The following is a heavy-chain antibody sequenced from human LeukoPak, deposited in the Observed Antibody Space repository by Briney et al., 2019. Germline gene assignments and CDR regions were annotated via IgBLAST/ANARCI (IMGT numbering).Heavy chain of an antibody. V-gene: IGHV4-31*03. CDR1: GGSISSGGYY. Sequence: KPSETLSLTCTVSGGSISSGGYYWSWIRQHPGTGLERIGYIYYSGSTYYNPSLKSRLTISLDTSKNQFSLKLGSVTAADTAVYYCARGYCSGGSCNWFDPWGQGTLVTVSS. J-gene: IGHJ5*02. CDR3: ARGYCSGGSCNWFDP. CDR2: IYYSGST. D-gene: IGHD2-15*01.